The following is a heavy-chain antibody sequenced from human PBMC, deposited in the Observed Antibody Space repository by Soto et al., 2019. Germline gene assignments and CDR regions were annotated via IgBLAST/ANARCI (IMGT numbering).Heavy chain of an antibody. Sequence: QVQLVESGGGVVQPGRSLRLSCAASGFTFSSYGMHGVRQAPGKGLEWVAVIWYDGSNKYYADSVKGRFTISRDNSKNTLYLQMNSLRAEDTAVYYCARDIGYTYYYYMDVWGKGTTVTVSS. CDR1: GFTFSSYG. J-gene: IGHJ6*03. CDR3: ARDIGYTYYYYMDV. D-gene: IGHD5-18*01. CDR2: IWYDGSNK. V-gene: IGHV3-33*01.